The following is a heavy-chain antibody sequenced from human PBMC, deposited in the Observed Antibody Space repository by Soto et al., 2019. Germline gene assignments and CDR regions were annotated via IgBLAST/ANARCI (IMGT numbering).Heavy chain of an antibody. CDR2: IYSGGST. D-gene: IGHD1-1*01. Sequence: PGGSLRLSCAASGFTVSSNYMSWVRQAPGKGLEWVSVIYSGGSTYYADSVKGRFTISRDNSKNTLYLQMNSLRAEDTAVYYCARAGTTLLTDYWGQGTLVTVSS. CDR3: ARAGTTLLTDY. V-gene: IGHV3-66*01. J-gene: IGHJ4*02. CDR1: GFTVSSNY.